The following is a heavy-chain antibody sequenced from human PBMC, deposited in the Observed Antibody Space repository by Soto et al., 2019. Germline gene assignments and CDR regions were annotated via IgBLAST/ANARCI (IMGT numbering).Heavy chain of an antibody. CDR2: ISAYNGNT. D-gene: IGHD6-19*01. J-gene: IGHJ4*02. Sequence: AAVKVSCNASGYTFTSYGISWVRQAPGQGLEWMGWISAYNGNTNYAQKLQGRVTMTTDTSTSTAYMELRSLRSDDTAVYYCARDSAVAGAPSWGRGTLVTVSS. CDR3: ARDSAVAGAPS. CDR1: GYTFTSYG. V-gene: IGHV1-18*01.